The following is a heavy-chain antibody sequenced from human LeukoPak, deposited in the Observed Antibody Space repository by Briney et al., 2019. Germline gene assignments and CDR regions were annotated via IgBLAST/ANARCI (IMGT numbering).Heavy chain of an antibody. Sequence: GGSLRLSCAASGFTFSSYSMNWVRQAPGKGLEWVSYISSSSSTIYYADSVKGRFTISRDNAKNSLYLQMNSLRAEDTAVYYCASSWGIQTIAVAGTDLDYWGQGTLVTVSS. D-gene: IGHD6-19*01. CDR1: GFTFSSYS. J-gene: IGHJ4*02. V-gene: IGHV3-48*01. CDR3: ASSWGIQTIAVAGTDLDY. CDR2: ISSSSSTI.